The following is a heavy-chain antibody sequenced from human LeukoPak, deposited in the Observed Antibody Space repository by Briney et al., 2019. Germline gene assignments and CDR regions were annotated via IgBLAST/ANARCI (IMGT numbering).Heavy chain of an antibody. CDR3: AKDLSITMIVAFDY. CDR1: GFIFSSYG. D-gene: IGHD3-22*01. Sequence: PGGSLRLSCAASGFIFSSYGMHWVRQAPGKGLEWVAVISYDGSTKYYADSVKGRFTISRDNSKNTLYLQMNSLRAEDTAVYYCAKDLSITMIVAFDYWGQGTLVTVSS. CDR2: ISYDGSTK. V-gene: IGHV3-30*18. J-gene: IGHJ4*02.